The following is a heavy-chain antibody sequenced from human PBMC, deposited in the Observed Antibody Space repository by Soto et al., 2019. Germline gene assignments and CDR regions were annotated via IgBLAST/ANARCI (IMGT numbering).Heavy chain of an antibody. Sequence: SETLSLTCTASGGSISSYYWSWIRQPPGKGLEWIGYIYYSGSTNYNPSLKSRVTISVDTSKNQFSLKLSSVTAADTAVYYCVSSRGQWLVDAFDIWGQGTMVTVSS. CDR1: GGSISSYY. J-gene: IGHJ3*02. D-gene: IGHD6-19*01. CDR3: VSSRGQWLVDAFDI. CDR2: IYYSGST. V-gene: IGHV4-59*01.